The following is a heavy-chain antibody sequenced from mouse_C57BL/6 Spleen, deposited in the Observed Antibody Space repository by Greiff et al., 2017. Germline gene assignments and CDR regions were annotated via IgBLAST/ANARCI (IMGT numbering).Heavy chain of an antibody. Sequence: EVQLQQSGPGLVKPSQSLSLTCSVTGYSITSGYYWHWIRQFPGNKLEWMGYISYDGSNNYNPSLKNRISITRDTSKNQFFLKLNSVTTEDTATYYCARADDYDDGYFDDWGQGTTRTVSS. J-gene: IGHJ2*01. D-gene: IGHD2-4*01. CDR3: ARADDYDDGYFDD. CDR2: ISYDGSN. CDR1: GYSITSGYY. V-gene: IGHV3-6*01.